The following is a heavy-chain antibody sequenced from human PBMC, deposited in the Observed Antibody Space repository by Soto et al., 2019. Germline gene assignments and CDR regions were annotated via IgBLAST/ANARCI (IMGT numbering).Heavy chain of an antibody. V-gene: IGHV3-15*07. D-gene: IGHD3-22*01. CDR2: IKSKIDGGTT. CDR1: GFTFTNAW. Sequence: GGSLRLSCAASGFTFTNAWINWFRQAPGKGLEWVGRIKSKIDGGTTDFAAPVKGRFAISRDDSQNMVYLQMTSLKIEDTAVYFCTTYSYSTMIVVRFYYWGHGTLVTVSS. J-gene: IGHJ4*01. CDR3: TTYSYSTMIVVRFYY.